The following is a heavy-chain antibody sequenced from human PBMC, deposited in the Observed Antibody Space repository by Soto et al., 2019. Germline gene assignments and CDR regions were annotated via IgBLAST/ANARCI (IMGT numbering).Heavy chain of an antibody. CDR2: IYYSGST. CDR3: AGIWDWYYYGMDV. Sequence: SETLSLTCTVSGGSISSSSYYWGWIRQPPGKGLGWIGSIYYSGSTYYNPSLKSRVTISVDTSKNQFSLKLSSVTAADTAVYYCAGIWDWYYYGMDVWGQGTTVTVSS. D-gene: IGHD1-26*01. CDR1: GGSISSSSYY. J-gene: IGHJ6*02. V-gene: IGHV4-39*01.